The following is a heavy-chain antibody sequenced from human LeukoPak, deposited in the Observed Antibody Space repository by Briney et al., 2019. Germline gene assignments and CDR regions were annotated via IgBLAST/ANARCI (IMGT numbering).Heavy chain of an antibody. CDR2: SYSGGSP. D-gene: IGHD1-26*01. J-gene: IGHJ4*02. Sequence: GGSLRVSCAASGFTVSTDHMSWVRQAPGKGLEWVAISYSGGSPYYAESVKGRFTISRDNSHNMLYLQMNSLRAEDTAVYYCARVWELSFDYWGQGTLVTVSS. CDR1: GFTVSTDH. V-gene: IGHV3-53*01. CDR3: ARVWELSFDY.